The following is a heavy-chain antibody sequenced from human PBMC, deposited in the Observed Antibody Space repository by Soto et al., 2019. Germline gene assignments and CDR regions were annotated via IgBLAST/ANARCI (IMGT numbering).Heavy chain of an antibody. Sequence: GESLKISCKGSGYSFTSYWIGWVRQMPGKGLEWMGIIYPGDSDTRYSPSFQGQVTISADKSISTAYLQWSSLKASDTAMYYCARLRMWVGVALPLTSWDYFDYWGQGTLVTVSS. J-gene: IGHJ4*02. V-gene: IGHV5-51*01. D-gene: IGHD3-3*01. CDR3: ARLRMWVGVALPLTSWDYFDY. CDR1: GYSFTSYW. CDR2: IYPGDSDT.